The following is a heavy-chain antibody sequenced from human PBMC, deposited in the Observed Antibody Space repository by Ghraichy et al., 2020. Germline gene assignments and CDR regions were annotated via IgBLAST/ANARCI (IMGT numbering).Heavy chain of an antibody. V-gene: IGHV4-59*01. CDR2: IYYSGST. Sequence: SQTLSLTCTVSGGSISSYYWSWIRQPPGKGLEWIGYIYYSGSTNYNPSLKSRVTISVDTSKNQFSLKLSSVTAADTAVYYCARQTYGIAVAGYGLEYWGQGTLVTVSS. J-gene: IGHJ4*02. CDR1: GGSISSYY. D-gene: IGHD6-19*01. CDR3: ARQTYGIAVAGYGLEY.